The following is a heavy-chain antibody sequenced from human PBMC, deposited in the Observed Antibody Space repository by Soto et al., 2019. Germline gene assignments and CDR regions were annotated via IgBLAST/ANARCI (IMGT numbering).Heavy chain of an antibody. Sequence: PSETLSLTCTVSGGSISSGGYYWSWIRQHPGKGLEWIGYIYYSGGTYYNPSLKSRVTISVDTSKNQFSLKLSSVTAADTAVYYCAREPTVSYYYYYGMDVWGQGTTVTVSS. D-gene: IGHD4-17*01. V-gene: IGHV4-31*03. CDR1: GGSISSGGYY. J-gene: IGHJ6*02. CDR2: IYYSGGT. CDR3: AREPTVSYYYYYGMDV.